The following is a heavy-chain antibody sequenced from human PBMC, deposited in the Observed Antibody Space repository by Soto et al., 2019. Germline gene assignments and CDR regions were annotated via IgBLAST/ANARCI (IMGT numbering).Heavy chain of an antibody. CDR1: GFTFSSYS. D-gene: IGHD6-19*01. J-gene: IGHJ2*01. CDR2: ISSSSSYI. CDR3: ARYQVAGTRYFDL. V-gene: IGHV3-21*01. Sequence: EVQLVESGGGLVKPGGSLRLSCAASGFTFSSYSMNWVRQAPGKGLEWVSSISSSSSYIYYADSVKGRFTISRDNAKNSLYLQMNSLRAEDTAVYYCARYQVAGTRYFDLWGRGTLVTVSS.